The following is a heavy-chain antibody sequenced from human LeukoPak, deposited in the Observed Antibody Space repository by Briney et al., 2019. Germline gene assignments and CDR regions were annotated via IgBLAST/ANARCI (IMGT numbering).Heavy chain of an antibody. CDR1: NYFISSGHY. J-gene: IGHJ4*02. V-gene: IGHV4-38-2*02. D-gene: IGHD3-22*01. CDR3: ARGDYYDSSGYQSPSFDY. Sequence: SETLSLTCSVSNYFISSGHYWAWIRQPPGKGLEWIGSIYYSGSTYYNPSLKSRVTISVDTSKNQFSLKLSSVTAADTAVYYCARGDYYDSSGYQSPSFDYWGQGTLVTVSS. CDR2: IYYSGST.